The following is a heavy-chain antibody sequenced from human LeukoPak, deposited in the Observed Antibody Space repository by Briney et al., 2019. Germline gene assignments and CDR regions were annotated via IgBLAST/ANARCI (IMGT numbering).Heavy chain of an antibody. CDR2: INTDGSST. CDR3: ARDRPEEEGDAFDI. J-gene: IGHJ3*02. CDR1: RFTLSSYW. V-gene: IGHV3-74*01. Sequence: GGSLRLSCAASRFTLSSYWMHWVRQAPGKGLVWVSRINTDGSSTNYADSVKGRFTISRDNAMNTLYLQMNSLRAEDTAVYFCARDRPEEEGDAFDIWGQGTMVTVSS.